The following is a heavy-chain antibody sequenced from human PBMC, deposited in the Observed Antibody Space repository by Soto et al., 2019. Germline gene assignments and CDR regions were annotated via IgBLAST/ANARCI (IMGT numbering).Heavy chain of an antibody. CDR2: IDPSGGGT. Sequence: QVQLVQSGAEVKKPGASVKVSCKASGYTFTFYYMHWVRQAPGQGLEWMGVIDPSGGGTSYAQKLQGRATMTRDTSTSTVYMELSSLRSEDTAVYYCARVGYYGSGSYYGLGDYWGQGTLVTVSS. V-gene: IGHV1-46*01. CDR1: GYTFTFYY. CDR3: ARVGYYGSGSYYGLGDY. D-gene: IGHD3-10*01. J-gene: IGHJ4*02.